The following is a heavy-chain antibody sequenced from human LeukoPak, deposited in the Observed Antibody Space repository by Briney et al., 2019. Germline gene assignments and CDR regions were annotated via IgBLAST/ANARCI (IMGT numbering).Heavy chain of an antibody. D-gene: IGHD3-16*02. Sequence: GGSLRLSCSASGFTFSSYSMSWVRQAPGKGLEWVSSLSTDTTYMSYADSVKGRFSISRDNAKQSLYLQMNSLRAEDTAVYYCARVNRGDAFDIWGQGTLVTVSS. CDR2: LSTDTTYM. V-gene: IGHV3-21*01. CDR3: ARVNRGDAFDI. CDR1: GFTFSSYS. J-gene: IGHJ3*02.